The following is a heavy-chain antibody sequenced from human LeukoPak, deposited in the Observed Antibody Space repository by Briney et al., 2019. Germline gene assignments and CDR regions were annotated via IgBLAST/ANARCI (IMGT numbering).Heavy chain of an antibody. V-gene: IGHV4-4*02. CDR1: GGSISSSNW. J-gene: IGHJ3*02. CDR2: IHHSGST. Sequence: NSSGTLSLTCAVSGGSISSSNWWSWVRQSPGKGLEWIGEIHHSGSTNYNPSLKSRVTISVDKSKNQFSLKLSSVTAADTAVYYCARAAPYYDILTGYSPNDAFDIWGQGTMVTVSS. CDR3: ARAAPYYDILTGYSPNDAFDI. D-gene: IGHD3-9*01.